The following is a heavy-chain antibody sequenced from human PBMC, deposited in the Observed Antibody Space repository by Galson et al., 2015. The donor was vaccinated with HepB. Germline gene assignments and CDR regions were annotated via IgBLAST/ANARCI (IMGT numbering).Heavy chain of an antibody. CDR1: GGSISSSSYY. D-gene: IGHD6-13*01. CDR3: ARFSWGGIAYVVG. Sequence: ETLSLTCTVSGGSISSSSYYWGWIRQPPGKGLEWIGSIYYSGSTYYNPSLKSRVTISVDTSKNQFSLKLSSVTAADTAVYYCARFSWGGIAYVVGWGQGTLVIVSS. V-gene: IGHV4-39*01. CDR2: IYYSGST. J-gene: IGHJ4*02.